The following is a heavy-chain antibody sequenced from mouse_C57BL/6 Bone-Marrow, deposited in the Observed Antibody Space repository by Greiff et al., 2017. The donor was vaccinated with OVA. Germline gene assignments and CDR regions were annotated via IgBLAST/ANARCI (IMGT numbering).Heavy chain of an antibody. Sequence: VKLMESGAELARPGASVKLSCKASGYTFTSYGISWVKQRTGQGLEWIGEIYPRSGNTYYNEKFKGKATLTADKSSSTAYMELRSLTSEDSAVYFCARGVLRSFAYWGQGTLVTVSA. D-gene: IGHD1-1*01. CDR3: ARGVLRSFAY. J-gene: IGHJ3*01. CDR2: IYPRSGNT. CDR1: GYTFTSYG. V-gene: IGHV1-81*01.